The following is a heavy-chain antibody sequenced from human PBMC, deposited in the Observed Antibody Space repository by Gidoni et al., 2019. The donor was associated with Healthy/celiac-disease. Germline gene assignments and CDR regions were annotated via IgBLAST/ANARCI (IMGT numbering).Heavy chain of an antibody. D-gene: IGHD6-13*01. CDR3: ARGRSGARIAAAGQFDY. CDR2: IYSGGST. Sequence: EVQLVESGGGLIQPGGSLRLSCAASGFTVSSNYMSWVRQARGKGLGWVSVIYSGGSTYYADSVKGRFTISRDNSKNTLYLQMNSLRAEDTAVYYCARGRSGARIAAAGQFDYWGQGTLVTVSS. J-gene: IGHJ4*02. V-gene: IGHV3-53*01. CDR1: GFTVSSNY.